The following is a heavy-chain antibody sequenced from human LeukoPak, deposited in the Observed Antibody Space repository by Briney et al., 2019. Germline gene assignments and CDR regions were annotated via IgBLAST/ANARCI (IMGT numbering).Heavy chain of an antibody. CDR3: VTGFTTMAVDYFDY. D-gene: IGHD5-18*01. CDR1: GKTLSDLS. Sequence: GASVKVSCKVSGKTLSDLSIHWLRQPPGKGLGWLGGSDPEDGERIYAQMFQGRVTMTEDTSIDTAYMELSSLRSEDTAVYYCVTGFTTMAVDYFDYWGQGTLVTVSP. CDR2: SDPEDGER. V-gene: IGHV1-24*01. J-gene: IGHJ4*02.